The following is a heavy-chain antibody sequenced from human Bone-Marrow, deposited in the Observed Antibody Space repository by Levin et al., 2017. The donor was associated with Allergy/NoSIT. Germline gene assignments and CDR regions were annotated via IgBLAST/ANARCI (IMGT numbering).Heavy chain of an antibody. CDR1: GGTFSSYT. D-gene: IGHD4-23*01. V-gene: IGHV1-69*02. CDR2: IIPILGIA. J-gene: IGHJ6*02. CDR3: ARVLRTTVVTPYYYYGMDV. Sequence: SVKVSCKASGGTFSSYTISWVRQAPGQGLEWMGRIIPILGIANYAQKFQGRVTITADKSTSTAYMELSSLRSEDTAVYYCARVLRTTVVTPYYYYGMDVWGQGTTVTVSS.